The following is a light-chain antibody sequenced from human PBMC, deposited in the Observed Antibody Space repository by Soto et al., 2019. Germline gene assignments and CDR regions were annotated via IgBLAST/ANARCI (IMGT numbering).Light chain of an antibody. CDR2: EVS. Sequence: QSALTQPASVSGSPGQSITISCTGTSSDVGGYKYVSWYQQHPDKAPKLIIFEVSNRPSGVPDRFSGSKSGNTASLTVSGLQAEDEADYYCSSYGGSNNLVFGGGTKLTVL. CDR1: SSDVGGYKY. V-gene: IGLV2-8*01. J-gene: IGLJ2*01. CDR3: SSYGGSNNLV.